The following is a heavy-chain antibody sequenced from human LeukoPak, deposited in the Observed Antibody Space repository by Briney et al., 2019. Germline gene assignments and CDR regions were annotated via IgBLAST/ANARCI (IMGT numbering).Heavy chain of an antibody. V-gene: IGHV3-23*01. J-gene: IGHJ4*02. CDR1: GFTFSSYA. D-gene: IGHD3-10*01. CDR3: ATRYASGPIADY. Sequence: PGGSLRLSCAASGFTFSSYAMSWVRQAPGKGLEWVSAISGSGGSTYYADSVKGRFTISRDNSKNSLYLQMNSLRAEDTALYYCATRYASGPIADYWGQGTLVTVSS. CDR2: ISGSGGST.